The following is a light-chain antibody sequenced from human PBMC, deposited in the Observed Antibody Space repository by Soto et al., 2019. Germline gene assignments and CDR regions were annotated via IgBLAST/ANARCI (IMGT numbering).Light chain of an antibody. CDR2: WAS. Sequence: DIQMTQSPSTLSASVGDRVMISCRASQSINNRLAWYQQRPGKAPKLLIYWASTLESGVPSRFSGSGSGTEFTLSISSLQPDDFATYYYQHFYTYSPWTFGQGTKVEV. J-gene: IGKJ1*01. CDR3: QHFYTYSPWT. V-gene: IGKV1-5*03. CDR1: QSINNR.